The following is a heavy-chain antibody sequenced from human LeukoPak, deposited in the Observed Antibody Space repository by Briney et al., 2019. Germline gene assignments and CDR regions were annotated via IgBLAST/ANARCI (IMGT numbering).Heavy chain of an antibody. V-gene: IGHV3-23*01. CDR3: AKEENYGSGSYYNDYFDY. D-gene: IGHD3-10*01. CDR1: GFTFSSYA. CDR2: ISGSGGST. J-gene: IGHJ4*02. Sequence: PGGSLRLSCAASGFTFSSYAMSWVCQAPGKGLEWVSAISGSGGSTYYADSVKGRFTISRDNSKNTLYLQMNSLRAEDTAVYYCAKEENYGSGSYYNDYFDYWGQGTLVTVSS.